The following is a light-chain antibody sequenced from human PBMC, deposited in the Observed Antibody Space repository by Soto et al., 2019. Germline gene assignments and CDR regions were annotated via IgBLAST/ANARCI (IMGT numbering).Light chain of an antibody. CDR3: QQSSNWPPEIT. V-gene: IGKV3-11*01. CDR2: DAS. J-gene: IGKJ5*01. CDR1: QSVPRH. Sequence: EIVLTQSPSSLSLAPGERATVSCRVIQSVPRHLAWYQQRPGLPPRLLIYDASSRATGVPDRFSGSGSGTDFILTISSLEPEDFAVYYCQQSSNWPPEITFGQGTRLEIK.